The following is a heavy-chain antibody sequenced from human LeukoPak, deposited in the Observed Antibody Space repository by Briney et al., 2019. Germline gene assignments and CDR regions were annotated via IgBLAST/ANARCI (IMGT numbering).Heavy chain of an antibody. CDR2: ISAYNGNT. CDR1: GYTFTSYG. CDR3: ATEHYLTDGYYTDY. D-gene: IGHD5-24*01. V-gene: IGHV1-18*01. Sequence: GASVTVSCTASGYTFTSYGISWVRQAPGQGLEWMGWISAYNGNTNYAQKLQGRVTMTTDTSTSTAYMELRSLRSDDTAVYYCATEHYLTDGYYTDYWGQGTLVTVSS. J-gene: IGHJ4*02.